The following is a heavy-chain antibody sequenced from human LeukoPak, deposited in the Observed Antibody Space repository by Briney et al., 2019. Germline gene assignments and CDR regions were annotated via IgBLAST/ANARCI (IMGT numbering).Heavy chain of an antibody. CDR3: ASSYYDFWSGYSLSYYFDY. CDR1: GFTFSSYE. Sequence: PGGSLRLSCAASGFTFSSYEMNWVRQAPGKGLEWVSYISSSSTIYYADSVKGRFTISRDNAKNSLYLQMNSLRAEDTAVYYCASSYYDFWSGYSLSYYFDYWGQGTLVTVSS. CDR2: ISSSSTI. D-gene: IGHD3-3*01. V-gene: IGHV3-48*03. J-gene: IGHJ4*02.